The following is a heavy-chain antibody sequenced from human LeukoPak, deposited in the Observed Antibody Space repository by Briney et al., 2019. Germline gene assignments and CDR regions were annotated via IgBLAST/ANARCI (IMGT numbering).Heavy chain of an antibody. CDR3: ASSYCSSTSWSCGMDV. CDR2: INAGNGNT. D-gene: IGHD2-2*01. J-gene: IGHJ6*02. Sequence: ASVKVSCKASGGTFSSYAISWVRQAPGQGLEWMGWINAGNGNTKYSQKFQGRVTITRDTSASTAYMELSSLRSEDTAVYYCASSYCSSTSWSCGMDVWGQGTTVTVSS. V-gene: IGHV1-3*01. CDR1: GGTFSSYA.